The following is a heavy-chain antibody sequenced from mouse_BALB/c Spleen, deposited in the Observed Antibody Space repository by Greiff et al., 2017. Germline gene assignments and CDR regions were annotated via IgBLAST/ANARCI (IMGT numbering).Heavy chain of an antibody. V-gene: IGHV14-3*02. D-gene: IGHD3-2*02. CDR3: ARRLEFAY. Sequence: VLLQQSGGELVKPGGSVKLSCTASGFHIKNYHMYWVEQRPEQGLEWIGRIVPANGNTKYDPKFQGKATITADTSSNTAYLQLSSLTSEDTAVYYCARRLEFAYWGQGTLVTVSA. J-gene: IGHJ3*01. CDR1: GFHIKNYH. CDR2: IVPANGNT.